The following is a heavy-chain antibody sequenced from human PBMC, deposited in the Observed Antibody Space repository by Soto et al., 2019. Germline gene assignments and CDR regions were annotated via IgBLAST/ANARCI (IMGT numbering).Heavy chain of an antibody. J-gene: IGHJ6*03. D-gene: IGHD1-7*01. CDR1: GFTFSRYG. CDR2: IWYDGSNK. CDR3: ARDPTETNYYYYYMDV. V-gene: IGHV3-33*01. Sequence: HVQLVESGGGVVQPGRSLRLSCAASGFTFSRYGMHWVRQAPGKGLEWVAVIWYDGSNKYYEDFVKGRFTISRDNSKNTLYLQMNSLRAEDTAVYYCARDPTETNYYYYYMDVWGKGTTVTVSS.